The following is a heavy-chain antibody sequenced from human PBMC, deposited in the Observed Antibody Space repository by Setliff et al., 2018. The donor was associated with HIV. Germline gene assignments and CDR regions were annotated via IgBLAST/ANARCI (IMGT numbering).Heavy chain of an antibody. CDR1: GGSFGVYR. Sequence: KTSETLSLTCTISGGSFGVYRWSWIRQSAGRGLEWIGRIDSSGTTDYKPSLKGRVATSVDTSRNQFSLRVTSVTAADTAVYFCARDRHSSGLGSYGPWGPGILVTAPQ. V-gene: IGHV4-4*07. D-gene: IGHD3-10*01. CDR3: ARDRHSSGLGSYGP. J-gene: IGHJ5*02. CDR2: IDSSGTT.